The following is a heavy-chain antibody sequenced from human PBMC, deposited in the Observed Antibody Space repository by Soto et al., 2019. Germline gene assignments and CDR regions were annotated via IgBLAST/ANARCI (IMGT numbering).Heavy chain of an antibody. Sequence: PSETLSLTCSVSGGSVSSDGSYWAWIRQHPGEGLEWIGHIYHSGTTYYSPSLQSRLIISVDTSKNQFALRLSSVTAADTAVYYCAVGYSYGYHPGPYWGQGTLVTVSS. J-gene: IGHJ4*02. CDR2: IYHSGTT. CDR3: AVGYSYGYHPGPY. D-gene: IGHD5-18*01. CDR1: GGSVSSDGSY. V-gene: IGHV4-31*03.